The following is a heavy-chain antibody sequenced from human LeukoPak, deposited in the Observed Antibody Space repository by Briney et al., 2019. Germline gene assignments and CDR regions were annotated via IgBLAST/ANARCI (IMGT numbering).Heavy chain of an antibody. J-gene: IGHJ3*02. CDR2: IYYSGST. V-gene: IGHV4-39*07. D-gene: IGHD3-22*01. CDR3: ARVGAVTMIVVVISDAFDI. Sequence: SETLSLTCTVSGGSISSSGYYWGWIRQPPGKGLEWIGSIYYSGSTYYNPSLKSRVTISVDTSKNQFSLKLSSVTAADTAVYYCARVGAVTMIVVVISDAFDIWGQGTMVTVSS. CDR1: GGSISSSGYY.